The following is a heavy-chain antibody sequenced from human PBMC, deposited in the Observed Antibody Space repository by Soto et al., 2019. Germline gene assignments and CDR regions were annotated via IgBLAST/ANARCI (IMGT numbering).Heavy chain of an antibody. CDR1: GGSFSGYY. J-gene: IGHJ5*02. Sequence: SETLSLTCAVYGGSFSGYYWSWIRQPPGKGLEWIGEINHSGSTNYNPSLKSRVTISVDTSKKQFSLKLSSVTAADTAVYYCARGAVVVAARIGRQWFDPWGQGTLVTVSS. V-gene: IGHV4-34*01. D-gene: IGHD2-15*01. CDR2: INHSGST. CDR3: ARGAVVVAARIGRQWFDP.